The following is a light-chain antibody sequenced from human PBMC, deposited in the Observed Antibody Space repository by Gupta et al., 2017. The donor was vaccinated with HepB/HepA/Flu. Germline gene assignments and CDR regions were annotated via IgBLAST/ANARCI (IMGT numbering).Light chain of an antibody. V-gene: IGKV4-1*01. CDR1: QSVLYNSNQKNY. CDR3: QYYYSIPQT. Sequence: DLVLTQSPDSLAVSLGERATTKCKSSQSVLYNSNQKNYLAWYQQKPEQPLKLLISWASTRESRVPGRFSSRGSGTDCLITISSLQADDAVVYYYQYYYSIPQTFGQGTKVEVK. J-gene: IGKJ1*01. CDR2: WAS.